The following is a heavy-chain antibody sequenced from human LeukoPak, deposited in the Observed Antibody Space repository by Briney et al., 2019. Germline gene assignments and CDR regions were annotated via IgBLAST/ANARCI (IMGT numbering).Heavy chain of an antibody. CDR3: ARDLQWLVRFDDNYYMDV. V-gene: IGHV1-18*01. D-gene: IGHD6-19*01. J-gene: IGHJ6*03. CDR2: ISAYNGNT. Sequence: ASVKVSCKASGYTFTSYGISWVRQAPGQGLEWMGWISAYNGNTNYAQKLQGRVTMTTDTSTSTAYMELRSLRSDDTAVYYCARDLQWLVRFDDNYYMDVWGKGTTVTVSS. CDR1: GYTFTSYG.